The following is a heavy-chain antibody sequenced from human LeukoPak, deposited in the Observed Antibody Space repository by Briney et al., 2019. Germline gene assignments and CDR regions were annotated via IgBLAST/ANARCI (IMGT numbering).Heavy chain of an antibody. CDR2: ISSSTNTI. CDR3: ATSGSYRFDY. D-gene: IGHD1-26*01. Sequence: GGSLRLSYAASGFTFSSYSMNWVRQAPGKGLEWVSYISSSTNTIYYADSVKGRFTISRDNAQNSLSLQMNSLRDEDTAVYYCATSGSYRFDYWGQGTLVTVSS. V-gene: IGHV3-48*02. J-gene: IGHJ4*02. CDR1: GFTFSSYS.